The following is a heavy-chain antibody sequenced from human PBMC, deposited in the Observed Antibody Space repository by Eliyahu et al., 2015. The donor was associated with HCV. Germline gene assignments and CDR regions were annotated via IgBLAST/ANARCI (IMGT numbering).Heavy chain of an antibody. D-gene: IGHD3-22*01. V-gene: IGHV4-34*01. CDR1: GWSFXGYY. Sequence: QVQLQQWGAGLLKPSETLSLTCAVYGWSFXGYYWSWIRQPPGEGLEWIGEINHRGSTNYNPSIKSRITISIDTSKNQFSLRLSSVTAADTAVYHCARELRDESSGYYYFDYWGQGTLVTVSS. J-gene: IGHJ4*02. CDR3: ARELRDESSGYYYFDY. CDR2: INHRGST.